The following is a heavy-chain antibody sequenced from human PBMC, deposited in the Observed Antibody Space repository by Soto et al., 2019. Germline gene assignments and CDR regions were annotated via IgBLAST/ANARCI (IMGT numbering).Heavy chain of an antibody. V-gene: IGHV1-69*13. CDR2: IIPIFGTA. D-gene: IGHD3-3*01. CDR3: ARQNYDFWSGYSVYYGMDV. CDR1: GGTFSSYA. Sequence: ASVKVSCKASGGTFSSYAISWVRQAPGQGLEWMGGIIPIFGTANYAQKFQSRVTITADESTSTAYMELSSLRSEDTAVYYCARQNYDFWSGYSVYYGMDVWGQGTTVTVSS. J-gene: IGHJ6*02.